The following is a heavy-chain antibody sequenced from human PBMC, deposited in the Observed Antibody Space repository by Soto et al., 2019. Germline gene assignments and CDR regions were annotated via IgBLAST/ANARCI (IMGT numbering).Heavy chain of an antibody. CDR3: ATAESRGELPTLYYFDY. Sequence: QVQLVQSGAEVKKPGASVKVSCKVSGYTLTELSMHWVRQAPGKGLEWMGGFDPEDGETIYAQKFQGRVTMTKDTSTDTAYMELSSLRSEDTAVYYCATAESRGELPTLYYFDYWGQGTLVTVSS. J-gene: IGHJ4*02. CDR1: GYTLTELS. CDR2: FDPEDGET. D-gene: IGHD1-26*01. V-gene: IGHV1-24*01.